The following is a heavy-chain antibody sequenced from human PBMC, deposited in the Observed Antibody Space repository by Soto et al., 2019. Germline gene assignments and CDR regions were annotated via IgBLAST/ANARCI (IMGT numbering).Heavy chain of an antibody. CDR3: ARDVKCAFEI. CDR2: IYYSGST. CDR1: GGSISSGGYY. J-gene: IGHJ3*02. V-gene: IGHV4-31*03. Sequence: QVQLQESGPGLVKPSQTLSLTCTVSGGSISSGGYYWSWIRQHPGKGLEWIGYIYYSGSTYYNPSLKSRVTTSVNTSKNQVSLKLSSVTAADTAVYYCARDVKCAFEIWGQGTMVTVSS.